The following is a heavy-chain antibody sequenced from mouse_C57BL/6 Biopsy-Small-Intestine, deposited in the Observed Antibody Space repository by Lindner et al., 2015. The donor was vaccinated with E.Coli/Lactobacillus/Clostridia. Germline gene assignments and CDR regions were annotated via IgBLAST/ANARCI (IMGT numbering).Heavy chain of an antibody. CDR2: IRSKSNNYAT. Sequence: SGGGLVQPKGSLKLSCAASGFSFNTYAMNWVRQAPGKGLEWVARIRSKSNNYATYYADSVKDRFTISRDDSESMLYLQMNNLKTEDTAMYYCVRRDWDGGFAYWGQGTLVTVSA. CDR1: GFSFNTYA. J-gene: IGHJ3*01. CDR3: VRRDWDGGFAY. V-gene: IGHV10-1*01. D-gene: IGHD4-1*01.